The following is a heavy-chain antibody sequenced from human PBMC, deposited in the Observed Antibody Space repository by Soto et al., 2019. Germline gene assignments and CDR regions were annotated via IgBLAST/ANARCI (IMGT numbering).Heavy chain of an antibody. Sequence: GSLRLSCVASQFPFDVYSMHWVRQAPGKGLEWVSYIRHTTSATFYADAVKGRFTISRDNRKNSLFLQMNSLRDDDTGVYFCARDRGSSGMFELDVWGPGTLVTVS. CDR2: IRHTTSAT. D-gene: IGHD6-19*01. V-gene: IGHV3-48*02. CDR3: ARDRGSSGMFELDV. J-gene: IGHJ3*01. CDR1: QFPFDVYS.